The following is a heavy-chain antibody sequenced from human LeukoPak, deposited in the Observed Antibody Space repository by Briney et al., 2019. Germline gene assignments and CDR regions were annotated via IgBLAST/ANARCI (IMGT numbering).Heavy chain of an antibody. CDR2: IWYDGSDK. D-gene: IGHD3-10*01. CDR1: GFTFSSYG. V-gene: IGHV3-33*01. CDR3: ARGLYYGSGSPIDY. Sequence: GGSLRLSCAASGFTFSSYGMHWVRQAPGKGPEWVAVIWYDGSDKYYADSVKGRFTISRDNSKNTLYMQMNSLRADDTAVYYCARGLYYGSGSPIDYWGQGTLVTVSS. J-gene: IGHJ4*02.